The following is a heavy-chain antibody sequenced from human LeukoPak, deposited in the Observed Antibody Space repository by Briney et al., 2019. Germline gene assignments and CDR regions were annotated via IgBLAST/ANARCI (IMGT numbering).Heavy chain of an antibody. D-gene: IGHD6-13*01. V-gene: IGHV3-30*18. CDR2: ISYDGSNK. J-gene: IGHJ4*02. Sequence: PGRSLRLSCAASGFTFSSYGLPWVRQAPGKGLEWVAVISYDGSNKYYADSVKGRFTISRDNSKNTLYLQMNSLRAEDTAVYYCAKLGIAAAGPRDYWGQGTLVTVSS. CDR3: AKLGIAAAGPRDY. CDR1: GFTFSSYG.